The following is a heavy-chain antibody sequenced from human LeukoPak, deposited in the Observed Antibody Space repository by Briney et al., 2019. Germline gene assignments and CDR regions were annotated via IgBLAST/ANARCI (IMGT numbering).Heavy chain of an antibody. CDR3: ARSLSAGYYDSSGYSGPHAFDI. CDR2: INHSGST. Sequence: SETLSLTCAVYGGSFSGYYWSWIRQPPGKGLEWIGEINHSGSTNYNPSLKSRVTISVDTSKNQFSLKLSSVTAADTAVYYCARSLSAGYYDSSGYSGPHAFDIWGQGTMVTVSS. V-gene: IGHV4-34*01. J-gene: IGHJ3*02. D-gene: IGHD3-22*01. CDR1: GGSFSGYY.